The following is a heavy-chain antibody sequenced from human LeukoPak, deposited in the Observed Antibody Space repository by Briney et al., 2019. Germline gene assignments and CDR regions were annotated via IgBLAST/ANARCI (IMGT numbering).Heavy chain of an antibody. J-gene: IGHJ4*02. CDR3: ARGTIVAAGPRGFYFDY. CDR2: IYSSGST. Sequence: SETLSLTCTVSGDSISSFYWSWIRQPAGKGLEWIGRIYSSGSTNYNPSLESRVTMSVDTSKNQLSLKLSSVTAADTAVYYCARGTIVAAGPRGFYFDYWGQGTLVTVSS. V-gene: IGHV4-4*07. CDR1: GDSISSFY. D-gene: IGHD6-13*01.